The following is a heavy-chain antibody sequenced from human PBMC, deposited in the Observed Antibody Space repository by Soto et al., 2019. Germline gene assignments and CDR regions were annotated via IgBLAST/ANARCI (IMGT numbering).Heavy chain of an antibody. J-gene: IGHJ4*02. CDR2: IYWDDDK. V-gene: IGHV2-5*02. D-gene: IGHD5-18*01. CDR1: GFSLTTSGVG. CDR3: AHRGYMYGNWDHGYFDY. Sequence: QITLKESGPTRVRPTQTLALTCTFSGFSLTTSGVGVGWFRKTPGKALEWLAVIYWDDDKRYSPSLKSRLTNTKDTSKTQVVITMADVDPVDTATYFCAHRGYMYGNWDHGYFDYWGQGTLVTVSS.